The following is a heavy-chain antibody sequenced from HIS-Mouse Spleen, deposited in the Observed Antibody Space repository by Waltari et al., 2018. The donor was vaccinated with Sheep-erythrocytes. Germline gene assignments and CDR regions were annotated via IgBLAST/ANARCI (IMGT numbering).Heavy chain of an antibody. Sequence: MHWVRQATGKGLEWVSSISSSSSYIYYADSVKGRFTISRDNAKNSLYLQMNSLRAEDTAVYYCARDSTSDAFDIWGQGTMVTVSS. D-gene: IGHD6-6*01. CDR3: ARDSTSDAFDI. CDR2: ISSSSSYI. V-gene: IGHV3-21*01. J-gene: IGHJ3*02.